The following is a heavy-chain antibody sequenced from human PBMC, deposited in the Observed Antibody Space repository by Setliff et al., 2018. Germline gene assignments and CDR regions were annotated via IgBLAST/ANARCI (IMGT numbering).Heavy chain of an antibody. CDR3: ARLPNYVWGSPVDY. D-gene: IGHD3-16*01. J-gene: IGHJ4*02. V-gene: IGHV4-39*01. CDR1: GASISSGTYY. Sequence: ETLSLTCTVSGASISSGTYYWAWIRQPPGKGLEWIGRIHYRGTTYSNASLASRLTISVDTAKNQFSLKLTSVTAADTAVYYCARLPNYVWGSPVDYWGQGTLVTVS. CDR2: IHYRGTT.